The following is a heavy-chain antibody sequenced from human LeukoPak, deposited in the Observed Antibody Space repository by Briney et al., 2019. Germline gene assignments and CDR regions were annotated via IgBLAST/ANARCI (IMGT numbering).Heavy chain of an antibody. CDR3: ARAFSASKSCDY. CDR2: IRPSNGNR. CDR1: GGTFSSYA. Sequence: GASVKVSCKASGGTFSSYAISWVRQAPGQGLEYMGWIRPSNGNRNYAQKVQDRVTLTTDTSTSTVYMELRSLRSDDTAVYYCARAFSASKSCDYWGQGTLVTVSS. D-gene: IGHD6-19*01. V-gene: IGHV1-18*01. J-gene: IGHJ4*02.